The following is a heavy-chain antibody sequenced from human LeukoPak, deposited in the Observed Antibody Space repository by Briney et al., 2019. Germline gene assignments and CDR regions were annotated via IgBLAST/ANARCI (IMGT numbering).Heavy chain of an antibody. J-gene: IGHJ4*02. Sequence: RSSETLSLTCSVSSGSISSTNYSWGWIRQPPGKGLEWIGSVSSGGSAYYNPSLKGRVTLSVDTSNNQFSLKLNSVTAADTAVYYCARLYCSGADCYSHQREYWGRGTLAIVSS. CDR1: SGSISSTNYS. CDR3: ARLYCSGADCYSHQREY. D-gene: IGHD2-15*01. CDR2: VSSGGSA. V-gene: IGHV4-39*01.